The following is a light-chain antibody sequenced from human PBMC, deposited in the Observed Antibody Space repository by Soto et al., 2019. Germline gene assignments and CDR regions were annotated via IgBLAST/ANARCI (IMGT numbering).Light chain of an antibody. V-gene: IGKV3-15*01. CDR2: GAS. CDR1: QSVSIN. CDR3: QEYDNWPPEGT. Sequence: IVMTQSPATLSVSQGKRTTLSCRASQSVSINLAWYQQKPGQAPRLLIYGASTRATGIPARFSGSGSGTEFTLSINSLQSEDFAVYYCQEYDNWPPEGTFGQGTKVDIK. J-gene: IGKJ1*01.